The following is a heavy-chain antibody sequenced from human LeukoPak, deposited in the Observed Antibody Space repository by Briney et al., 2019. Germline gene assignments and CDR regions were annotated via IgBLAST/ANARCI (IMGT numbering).Heavy chain of an antibody. CDR3: STDQGGDILTGC. V-gene: IGHV3-74*01. CDR2: ITNDESST. CDR1: GLTFSSHW. Sequence: PGGSLRLSCAASGLTFSSHWMHWVRQAPGKGLVWVSRITNDESSTTYADSVKGRFTISRDNAKNMLYLQMNSLKTEDTAVYHCSTDQGGDILTGCWGQGTLVTVSS. D-gene: IGHD3-9*01. J-gene: IGHJ4*02.